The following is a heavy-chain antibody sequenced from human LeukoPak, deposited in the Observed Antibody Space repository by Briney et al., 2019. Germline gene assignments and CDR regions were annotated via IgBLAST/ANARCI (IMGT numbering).Heavy chain of an antibody. CDR1: GGSISSGGYY. Sequence: SETLSLTCTVSGGSISSGGYYWIWIRQHPGKGLEGIGYIYYSGSTYYNPSLKSRVTISVDTSKNQFSLKLSSVTAADTAVYYCARADLYCSGGSCYGKTTAGFGWVFRYYFDYWGQGTLVTVSS. CDR2: IYYSGST. CDR3: ARADLYCSGGSCYGKTTAGFGWVFRYYFDY. D-gene: IGHD2-15*01. J-gene: IGHJ4*02. V-gene: IGHV4-31*03.